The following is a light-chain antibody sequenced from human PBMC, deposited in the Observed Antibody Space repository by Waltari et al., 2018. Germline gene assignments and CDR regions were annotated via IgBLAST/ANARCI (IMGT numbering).Light chain of an antibody. CDR1: SSDVGSYNL. V-gene: IGLV2-23*02. CDR2: EVS. J-gene: IGLJ2*01. Sequence: QSALTQPASVSGSPGQSITISCTGTSSDVGSYNLVSWYQQHPGKAPKLMIYEVSKRHSGVSNRFSGSKSGNTASLTISWLQAEDEAEYYCCSYAGSSTFVFGGGTKLTIL. CDR3: CSYAGSSTFV.